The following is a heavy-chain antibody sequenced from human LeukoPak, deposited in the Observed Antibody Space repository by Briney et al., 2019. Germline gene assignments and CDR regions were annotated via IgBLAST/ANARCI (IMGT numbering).Heavy chain of an antibody. V-gene: IGHV3-30*03. CDR3: ARDPLDISRWANAFDI. D-gene: IGHD2-2*03. CDR2: ISYNGNKK. Sequence: GGSLRLSCAASGFTFVNYGFHWVRQAPGKALEWVAFISYNGNKKYGDSVKGRFNISRDNSKNTLYLQMNGLRPEDTAVYYCARDPLDISRWANAFDIWGQGTMVTVSS. J-gene: IGHJ3*02. CDR1: GFTFVNYG.